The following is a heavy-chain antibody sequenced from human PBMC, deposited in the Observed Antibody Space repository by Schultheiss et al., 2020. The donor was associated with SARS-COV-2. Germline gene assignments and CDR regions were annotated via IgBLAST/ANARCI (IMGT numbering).Heavy chain of an antibody. CDR1: GGSISSYY. J-gene: IGHJ4*02. D-gene: IGHD6-13*01. V-gene: IGHV4-59*08. CDR2: IYYSGST. CDR3: ARHRYSSSSYYFDY. Sequence: SETLSLTCTVSGGSISSYYWSWIRQPPGKGLEWICYIYYSGSTNYNPSLKSRVTISVDTSKNQFSLKLSSVTAADTAVYYCARHRYSSSSYYFDYWGQGTVVTVSS.